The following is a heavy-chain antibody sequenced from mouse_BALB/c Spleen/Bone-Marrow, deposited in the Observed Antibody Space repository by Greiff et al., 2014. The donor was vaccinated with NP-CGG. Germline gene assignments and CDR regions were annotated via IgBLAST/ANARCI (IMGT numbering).Heavy chain of an antibody. J-gene: IGHJ3*01. Sequence: VQLQQSGAELVKPGASVKLSCTASGFNIKDTYMHWVKQRPEQGLEWIGRIDPANGNTKYDPKFQGKATVTADTSSNTAYLQLSSLTSEDTAVYYCAAYYYGSSQFAYWRQGTLVTVSA. V-gene: IGHV14-3*02. CDR1: GFNIKDTY. D-gene: IGHD1-1*01. CDR2: IDPANGNT. CDR3: AAYYYGSSQFAY.